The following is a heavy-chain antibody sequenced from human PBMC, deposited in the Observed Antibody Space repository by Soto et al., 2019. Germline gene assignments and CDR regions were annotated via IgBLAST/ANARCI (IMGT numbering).Heavy chain of an antibody. Sequence: ESLSLTCAVYVGSFSGYYWSWIRQPPGKGLEWIGEINHSGSTNYNPSLKSRVTISIDTSKNQFSLKLSSVTAADTAMYYCAPRVTMVRGAYFDYWGQGTLVTVSS. CDR2: INHSGST. CDR3: APRVTMVRGAYFDY. CDR1: VGSFSGYY. V-gene: IGHV4-34*01. J-gene: IGHJ4*02. D-gene: IGHD3-10*01.